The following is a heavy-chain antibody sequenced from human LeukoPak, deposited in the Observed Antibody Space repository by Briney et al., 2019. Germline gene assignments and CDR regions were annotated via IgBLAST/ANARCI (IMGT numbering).Heavy chain of an antibody. Sequence: SETLSLTCTVSGDSISSYYWSWVRQPPGKGLEWVGFIYYSGSTNYNPSLKSRVTISIDTSKKQFSLKLSSVTAADTAVYYCARQQQLGSHYFDYWGQGTLVTVSS. CDR1: GDSISSYY. D-gene: IGHD6-13*01. CDR3: ARQQQLGSHYFDY. CDR2: IYYSGST. J-gene: IGHJ4*02. V-gene: IGHV4-59*08.